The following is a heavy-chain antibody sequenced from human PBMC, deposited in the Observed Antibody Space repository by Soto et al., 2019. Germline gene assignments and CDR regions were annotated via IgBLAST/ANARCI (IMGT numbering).Heavy chain of an antibody. Sequence: LRLSCAASGFTFSSYWMSWVRQAPGKGLEWVANIKQSGSEKYYVDSVKGRFTISRDNAKNSLYLQMNSLRAEDTAVYYCARDWRWLQLDIYYFDYWGQGTLVTVSS. CDR1: GFTFSSYW. CDR2: IKQSGSEK. CDR3: ARDWRWLQLDIYYFDY. J-gene: IGHJ4*02. V-gene: IGHV3-7*01. D-gene: IGHD5-12*01.